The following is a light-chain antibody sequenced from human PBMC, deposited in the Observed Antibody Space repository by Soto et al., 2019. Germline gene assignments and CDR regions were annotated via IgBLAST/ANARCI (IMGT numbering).Light chain of an antibody. Sequence: DILLTQSPATLSLSPGERATLSCGASQSVSSSYLAWYQHKPGLAPRLLIYDASSRATGIPDRFSGSGSGTDFTLTISRLEPEDFAVYYCQQYDSSPYTFGQGTKLEIK. CDR3: QQYDSSPYT. J-gene: IGKJ2*01. CDR2: DAS. CDR1: QSVSSSY. V-gene: IGKV3D-20*01.